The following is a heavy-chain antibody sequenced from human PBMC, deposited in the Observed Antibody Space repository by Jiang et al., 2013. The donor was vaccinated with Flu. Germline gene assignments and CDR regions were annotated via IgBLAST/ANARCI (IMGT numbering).Heavy chain of an antibody. CDR3: AQEDAFNSVPLQY. CDR1: RYTFTSYA. Sequence: SGAEVKKPGASVKVSCKASRYTFTSYAMHWVRQAPGQRPEWMGWINTGNGNTKYSQKFKGRVTITRDTSANTAYMELSSLRSEDTAVYYCAQEDAFNSVPLQYWGQGTRVTVSS. CDR2: INTGNGNT. J-gene: IGHJ4*02. V-gene: IGHV1-3*04. D-gene: IGHD5-24*01.